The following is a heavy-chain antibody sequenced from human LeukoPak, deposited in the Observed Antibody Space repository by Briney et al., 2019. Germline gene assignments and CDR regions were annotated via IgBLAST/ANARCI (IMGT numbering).Heavy chain of an antibody. J-gene: IGHJ4*02. CDR3: AKDYY. V-gene: IGHV3-7*05. CDR1: GLTFRHYW. CDR2: INQDGTTK. Sequence: PGGSLRLSCAASGLTFRHYWMTWVRQAPGKGLEWVANINQDGTTKYYGDSVKGRFTVSRDNAKNSLYLQVNSLRADDTAVYYCAKDYYWGQGTLVTVSS.